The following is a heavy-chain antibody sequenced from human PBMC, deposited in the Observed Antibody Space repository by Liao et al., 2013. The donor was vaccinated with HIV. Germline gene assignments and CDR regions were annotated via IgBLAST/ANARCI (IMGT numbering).Heavy chain of an antibody. J-gene: IGHJ4*02. D-gene: IGHD1-7*01. CDR3: ARVNVELTDPFDY. Sequence: QVQLQESGPGLVKPSQTLSLTCSVSGGSISSGNYYWSWIRQPPGKGLEWIGYIYFTESTYYNPSLKSRVSISIDTSKNQFSLKLSSVTAADTAVYYCARVNVELTDPFDYWGQGTLVTVSS. CDR2: IYFTEST. V-gene: IGHV4-30-4*01. CDR1: GGSISSGNYY.